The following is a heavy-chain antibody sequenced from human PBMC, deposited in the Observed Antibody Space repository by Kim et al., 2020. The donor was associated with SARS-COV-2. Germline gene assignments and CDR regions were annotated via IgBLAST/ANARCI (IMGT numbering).Heavy chain of an antibody. CDR3: AKDLAGSIDY. Sequence: ASVKVSCKASGYTLTHYSIHWVRQAPGQGLEWMGRINPNSAGTNYAQKFQGRITVTRDTSISTTYMEVNSLTSDDTAVYYCAKDLAGSIDYWGQGTLVTVSS. CDR1: GYTLTHYS. D-gene: IGHD3-10*01. V-gene: IGHV1-2*06. J-gene: IGHJ4*02. CDR2: INPNSAGT.